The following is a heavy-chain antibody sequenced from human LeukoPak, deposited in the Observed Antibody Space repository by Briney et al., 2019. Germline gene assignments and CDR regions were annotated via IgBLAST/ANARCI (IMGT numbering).Heavy chain of an antibody. CDR3: AKTHYDLLDV. D-gene: IGHD5-12*01. V-gene: IGHV3-23*01. J-gene: IGHJ6*02. CDR2: FSPDGI. CDR1: GFTFSTFA. Sequence: GGSLRLSCAASGFTFSTFAMTWVRQAPGKGLEWVSTFSPDGIHYADSVKGRFAISRDDSMSTLFLQMNSLRAEDTGTYYCAKTHYDLLDVWGQGTTVTVSS.